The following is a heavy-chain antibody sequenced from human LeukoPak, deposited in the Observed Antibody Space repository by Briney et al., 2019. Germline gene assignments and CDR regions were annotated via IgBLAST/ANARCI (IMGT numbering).Heavy chain of an antibody. V-gene: IGHV1-2*02. J-gene: IGHJ4*02. Sequence: GGSLRVSCAASGYTFSGYYMHWVRQAPGQGLEWMAWINRNSGGTNYAQKFQGRVTMTRDTSISTAYMELSRLRSDDTAMYYCARENEEPTFFDYWGQGTLVTVSS. CDR3: ARENEEPTFFDY. CDR1: GYTFSGYY. D-gene: IGHD1-26*01. CDR2: INRNSGGT.